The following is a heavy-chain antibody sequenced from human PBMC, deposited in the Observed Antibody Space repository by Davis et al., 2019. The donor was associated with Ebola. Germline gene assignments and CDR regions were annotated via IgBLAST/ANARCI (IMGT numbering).Heavy chain of an antibody. CDR2: INHSGST. D-gene: IGHD3-3*01. J-gene: IGHJ4*02. CDR1: GASISGHY. V-gene: IGHV4-34*01. CDR3: ARGTFWSGYYYFDY. Sequence: SETLSLTCTVSGASISGHYWSWIRQPPGKGLEWIGEINHSGSTNYNPSLKSRVTISVDTSKNQFSLKLSSVTAADTAVYYCARGTFWSGYYYFDYWGQGTLVTVSS.